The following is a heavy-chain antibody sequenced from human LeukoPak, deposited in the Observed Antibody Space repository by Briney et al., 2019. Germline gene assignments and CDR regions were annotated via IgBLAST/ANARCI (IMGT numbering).Heavy chain of an antibody. V-gene: IGHV1-18*01. CDR3: ARDQSLVAYSSTWFDY. D-gene: IGHD6-13*01. CDR2: ISAYNGNT. CDR1: GYTFTNYG. J-gene: IGHJ4*02. Sequence: EASVKVSCKASGYTFTNYGISWVRQAPGQGLEWMGWISAYNGNTDYAQNLQGRVTMTTDTLTSTAYMELRSLRSDDTAVYYCARDQSLVAYSSTWFDYWGQGTPVTVPS.